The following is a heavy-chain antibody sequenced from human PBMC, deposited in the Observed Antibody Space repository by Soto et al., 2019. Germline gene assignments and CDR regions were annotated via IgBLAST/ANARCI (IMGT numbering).Heavy chain of an antibody. CDR2: IYYSGST. V-gene: IGHV4-39*01. J-gene: IGHJ6*02. D-gene: IGHD3-16*01. Sequence: QLQLQESGPGLVKPSETLSLTCTVSGGSISSSSYYWGWIRQPPGKGLEWIGSIYYSGSTYYNPSLKSRVSISVDTSKNQFSLKLSSVTAADTAVYYCARQGGAYYYYGMDVWGQGTTVTVSS. CDR3: ARQGGAYYYYGMDV. CDR1: GGSISSSSYY.